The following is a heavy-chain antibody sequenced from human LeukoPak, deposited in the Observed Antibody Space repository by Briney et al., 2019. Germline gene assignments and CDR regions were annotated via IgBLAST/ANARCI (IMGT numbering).Heavy chain of an antibody. V-gene: IGHV3-21*01. Sequence: GGSLRLSCAASGFTFSSYRMNWVRQAPGKGLEWVSSISSSKNYIYYADSVKGRFTISRDNAKNSLYLQMNSLRAEDTAVYYCARDMSSGWYSNFDYWGQGTLVTVSS. CDR1: GFTFSSYR. CDR3: ARDMSSGWYSNFDY. CDR2: ISSSKNYI. D-gene: IGHD6-19*01. J-gene: IGHJ4*02.